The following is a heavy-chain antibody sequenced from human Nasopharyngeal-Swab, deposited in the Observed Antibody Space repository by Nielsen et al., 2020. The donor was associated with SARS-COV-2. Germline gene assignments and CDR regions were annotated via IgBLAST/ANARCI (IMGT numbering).Heavy chain of an antibody. CDR2: ISASDYTT. V-gene: IGHV3-23*01. CDR1: GFTFRSYA. D-gene: IGHD5-12*01. Sequence: GESLKISCAASGFTFRSYAISWVRQAPGKGLEWVSVISASDYTTYYADSVKGRFTISRDNSKNTVNLQMNSLRAEDTAIYYRAKDRDSGDDSDDYYHYYGMDVWGQGTTVTVFS. J-gene: IGHJ6*02. CDR3: AKDRDSGDDSDDYYHYYGMDV.